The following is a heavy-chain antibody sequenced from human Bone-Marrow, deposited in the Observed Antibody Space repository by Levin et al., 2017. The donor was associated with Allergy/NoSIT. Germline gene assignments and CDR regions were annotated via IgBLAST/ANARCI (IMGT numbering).Heavy chain of an antibody. CDR3: ARDGSGYLYYYYYYYMDV. CDR2: INSDGSST. CDR1: GFTFSSYW. J-gene: IGHJ6*03. D-gene: IGHD5-12*01. V-gene: IGHV3-74*01. Sequence: GGSLRLSCAASGFTFSSYWMHWVRQAPGKGLVWVSRINSDGSSTSYADSVKGRFTISRDNAKNTLYLQMNSLRAEDTAVYYCARDGSGYLYYYYYYYMDVWGKGTTVTVSS.